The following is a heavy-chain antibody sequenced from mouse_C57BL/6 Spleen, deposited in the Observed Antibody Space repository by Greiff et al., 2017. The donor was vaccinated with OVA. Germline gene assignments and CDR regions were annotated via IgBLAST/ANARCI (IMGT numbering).Heavy chain of an antibody. CDR3: ARRDYYGSSLFDY. D-gene: IGHD1-1*01. V-gene: IGHV1-18*01. J-gene: IGHJ2*01. CDR1: GYTFTDYN. Sequence: VQLQQSGPELVKPGASVKIPCKASGYTFTDYNMDWVKQSHGKSLEWIGDINPNNGGTIYNQKFKGKATLTVDKSSSTAYMELRSLTSEDTAVYYCARRDYYGSSLFDYWGQGTTLTVSS. CDR2: INPNNGGT.